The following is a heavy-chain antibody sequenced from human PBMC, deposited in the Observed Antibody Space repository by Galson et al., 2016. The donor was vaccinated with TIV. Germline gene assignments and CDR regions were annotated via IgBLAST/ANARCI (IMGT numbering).Heavy chain of an antibody. CDR1: GFTFTNSA. J-gene: IGHJ1*01. Sequence: SVKVSCKASGFTFTNSAVQWVRQARGQPLEWIGWIVVASGNTNYAQKFQERITITRDMSTRTAYLDLSSLRVEDTAVYYCVVGVETYFQHWGQGTLLTVSS. CDR3: VVGVETYFQH. V-gene: IGHV1-58*01. CDR2: IVVASGNT. D-gene: IGHD3-3*01.